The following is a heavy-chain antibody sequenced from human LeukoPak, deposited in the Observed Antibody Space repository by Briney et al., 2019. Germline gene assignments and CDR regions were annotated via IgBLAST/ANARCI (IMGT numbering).Heavy chain of an antibody. J-gene: IGHJ4*02. Sequence: KPSETLSLTCTVSGGSISSYYWSWIRQPPGKGLEWIGYIYYSGSANYNPSLKSRVTISVDMSKNQFSLKLSSVTAADTTVYYCARDIAAAGISDYWGQGTLVTVSS. CDR1: GGSISSYY. D-gene: IGHD6-13*01. CDR3: ARDIAAAGISDY. CDR2: IYYSGSA. V-gene: IGHV4-59*01.